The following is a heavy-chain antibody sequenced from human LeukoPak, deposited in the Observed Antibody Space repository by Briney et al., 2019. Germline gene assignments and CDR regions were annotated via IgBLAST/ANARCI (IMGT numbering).Heavy chain of an antibody. CDR1: GASITAYY. CDR2: IYSTGDTDH. Sequence: SETLSLTCTVSGASITAYYWTWIRQSAGEGREFIGRIYSTGDTDHNYNPSLASRVTISGDTSKNQVSLRLKSVTAADTAVYYCARDRPDGYTHGHYDYDMDVWGKGTTVTVSS. V-gene: IGHV4-4*07. CDR3: ARDRPDGYTHGHYDYDMDV. D-gene: IGHD5-18*01. J-gene: IGHJ6*03.